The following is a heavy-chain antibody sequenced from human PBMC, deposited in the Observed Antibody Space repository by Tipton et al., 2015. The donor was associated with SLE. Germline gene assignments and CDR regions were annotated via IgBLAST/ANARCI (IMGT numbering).Heavy chain of an antibody. CDR3: ARDNWGKSEVRAFDI. CDR2: INHSGST. CDR1: GGSFSGYY. J-gene: IGHJ3*02. D-gene: IGHD3-16*01. V-gene: IGHV4-34*01. Sequence: TLSLTCAVYGGSFSGYYWSWIRQPPGKGLEWIGEINHSGSTNYNPSLKSRVTISVDTSKNQFSLKLSSVTAADTAVYFCARDNWGKSEVRAFDIWGPGTVVTVSS.